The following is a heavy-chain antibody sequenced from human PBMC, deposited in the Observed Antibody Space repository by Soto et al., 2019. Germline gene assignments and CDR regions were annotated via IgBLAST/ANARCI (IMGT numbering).Heavy chain of an antibody. V-gene: IGHV3-7*01. CDR1: GFTFSTYW. CDR2: IKEDGSAK. J-gene: IGHJ5*02. D-gene: IGHD2-15*01. CDR3: ARDRGRGVECFGTCYSSYCDP. Sequence: EVQLVESGGGLVQPGVSLRLSCAASGFTFSTYWMSWVRQAPGKGLEWVANIKEDGSAKSYVDSVKGRFTISRENAKNSLYLQMNSLRAEDTAVYHCARDRGRGVECFGTCYSSYCDPWGQGTLVTVSS.